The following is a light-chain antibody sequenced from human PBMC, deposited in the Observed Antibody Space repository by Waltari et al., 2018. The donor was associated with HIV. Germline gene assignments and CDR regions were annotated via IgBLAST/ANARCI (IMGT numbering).Light chain of an antibody. CDR1: SSNIGAGYD. CDR2: RNT. J-gene: IGLJ2*01. CDR3: QSFDNSLSGLV. V-gene: IGLV1-40*01. Sequence: QSVLTQPPSVSGAPGQRVSISCTGSSSNIGAGYDVHWYQHLPGTAPKLLIYRNTNRPSGVPDRFSASKSGTSASLAITGLQAEDEADFYCQSFDNSLSGLVFGGGTKLTVL.